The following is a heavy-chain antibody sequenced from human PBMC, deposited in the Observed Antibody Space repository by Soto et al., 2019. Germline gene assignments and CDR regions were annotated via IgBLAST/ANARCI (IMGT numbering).Heavy chain of an antibody. CDR2: ISDDGVSK. V-gene: IGHV3-30*03. CDR1: GFTFSDYG. Sequence: GGSLRLSCAASGFTFSDYGMHWVRQAPGKGLKWVAVISDDGVSKYYADSVQGRFTISRDNSESAVFLQMNSLRPDDTALYFCARAYYFGSGTSYTLYYWGQGTQVTVSS. CDR3: ARAYYFGSGTSYTLYY. J-gene: IGHJ4*02. D-gene: IGHD3-10*01.